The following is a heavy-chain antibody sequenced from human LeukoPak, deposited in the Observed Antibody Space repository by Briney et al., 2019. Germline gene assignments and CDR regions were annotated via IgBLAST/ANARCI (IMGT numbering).Heavy chain of an antibody. CDR3: ASTRTRYCSSTSCRGFDY. D-gene: IGHD2-2*01. Sequence: SETLSLTCTVSGGSISSYYWSWIRQPPGKGLEWIGYIYYSGSTYYNPSLKSRVTISVDTSKNQFSLKLSSVTAADTAVYYCASTRTRYCSSTSCRGFDYWGQGTLVTVSS. CDR1: GGSISSYY. J-gene: IGHJ4*02. CDR2: IYYSGST. V-gene: IGHV4-59*06.